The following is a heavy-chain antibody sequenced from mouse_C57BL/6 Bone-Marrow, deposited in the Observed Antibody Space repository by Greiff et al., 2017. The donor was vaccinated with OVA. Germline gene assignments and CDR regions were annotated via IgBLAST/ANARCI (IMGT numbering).Heavy chain of an antibody. Sequence: VKLVESGPGLVAPSQSLSITCTVSGFSLTSYAISWVRQPPGKGLEWLGVIWTGGGTNYNSALKSRLSISKDNSKSQVFLKMNSLQTDDTARYYCARKTSRAYYWYFDVWGTGTTVTVSS. D-gene: IGHD3-3*01. CDR1: GFSLTSYA. V-gene: IGHV2-9-1*01. CDR2: IWTGGGT. J-gene: IGHJ1*03. CDR3: ARKTSRAYYWYFDV.